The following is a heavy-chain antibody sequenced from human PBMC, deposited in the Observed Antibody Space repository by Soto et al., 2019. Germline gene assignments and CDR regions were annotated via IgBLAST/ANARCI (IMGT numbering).Heavy chain of an antibody. V-gene: IGHV4-30-2*06. CDR2: VYLTGAN. CDR1: GDSISSGGFP. CDR3: ARDSYAMSSFALDV. D-gene: IGHD2-2*01. J-gene: IGHJ6*02. Sequence: QLQLQESGSGLVETAQTLSLTCIVSGDSISSGGFPWTWIRQSTGKGLEWIGYVYLTGANSYNPSFESRASISVDTSRYQFSLKLMSVSPADSAVYFCARDSYAMSSFALDVWGRGTAVTVSS.